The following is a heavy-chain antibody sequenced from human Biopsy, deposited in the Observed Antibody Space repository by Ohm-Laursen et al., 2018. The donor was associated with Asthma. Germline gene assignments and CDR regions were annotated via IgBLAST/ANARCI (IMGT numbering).Heavy chain of an antibody. CDR3: ARTYYDFLTGQVNDAFDI. J-gene: IGHJ3*02. CDR2: INAGNGNT. CDR1: GGTFSSYA. Sequence: ASVKVSCKASGGTFSSYAIHWVRQAPGQRLEWMGWINAGNGNTKYSQKFQGRVTITRDTSASTAYMELSSLRSEDTAVYYCARTYYDFLTGQVNDAFDIWGQGTMVTVSS. V-gene: IGHV1-3*01. D-gene: IGHD3-9*01.